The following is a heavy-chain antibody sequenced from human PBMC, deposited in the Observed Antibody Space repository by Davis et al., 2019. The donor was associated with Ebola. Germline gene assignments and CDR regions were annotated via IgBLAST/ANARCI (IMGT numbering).Heavy chain of an antibody. CDR3: TRGGLEPVDY. Sequence: PGGSLRLSCAASGFTFSRYWMHWVRQAPGKGLVWVSRINDDGSTTSHADYVKGRFTISRDNAKNTLYLQMKGLRAEDTAMYYCTRGGLEPVDYWGQGTLVTVSA. CDR2: INDDGSTT. V-gene: IGHV3-74*01. D-gene: IGHD1-1*01. J-gene: IGHJ4*02. CDR1: GFTFSRYW.